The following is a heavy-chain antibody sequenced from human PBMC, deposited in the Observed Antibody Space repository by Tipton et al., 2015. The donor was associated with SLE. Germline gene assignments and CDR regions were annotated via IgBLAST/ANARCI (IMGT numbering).Heavy chain of an antibody. CDR2: VHSSGRT. J-gene: IGHJ6*04. CDR1: GDSISHDKFY. V-gene: IGHV4-61*02. CDR3: VRDKVVVIPRQIIYYSMDA. Sequence: GLVKPSETLSLTCTISGDSISHDKFYWTWVRQPAGGGLEWLGRVHSSGRTSYNPSLKSRLTISIDTSKSQFSLSLTSVTAADTAVYYCVRDKVVVIPRQIIYYSMDAWGTGTTVTVSS. D-gene: IGHD2-21*01.